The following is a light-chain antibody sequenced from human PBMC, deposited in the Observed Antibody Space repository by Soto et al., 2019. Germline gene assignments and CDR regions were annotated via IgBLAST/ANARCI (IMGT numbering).Light chain of an antibody. CDR3: QSYENSRTGFYV. J-gene: IGLJ1*01. Sequence: QAVVTQPPSVSGAPGQRVTISCTGSSSDIGAGFDVHWYQHLPGTAPKLLIYGNTNRPSGVPGRFSGSKSGTSASLVITGLQAEDEADYYCQSYENSRTGFYVFGTGTKVTV. V-gene: IGLV1-40*01. CDR2: GNT. CDR1: SSDIGAGFD.